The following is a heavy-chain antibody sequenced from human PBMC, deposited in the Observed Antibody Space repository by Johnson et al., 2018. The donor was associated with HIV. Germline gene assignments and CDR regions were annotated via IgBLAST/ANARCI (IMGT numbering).Heavy chain of an antibody. V-gene: IGHV3-23*01. D-gene: IGHD6-13*01. CDR2: ISASGGST. CDR1: GFTFSSHA. J-gene: IGHJ3*01. Sequence: VQLMESGGGLVQPGGSLRLSSAASGFTFSSHAMSWVRQAPGKGLEWVSAISASGGSTYHADSVKGRSTISRDNSKNTLYLQMNSLRAEDTAVDYRARAFGSGGYTSSWYLGLGAFDLWSQGTMVTVSS. CDR3: ARAFGSGGYTSSWYLGLGAFDL.